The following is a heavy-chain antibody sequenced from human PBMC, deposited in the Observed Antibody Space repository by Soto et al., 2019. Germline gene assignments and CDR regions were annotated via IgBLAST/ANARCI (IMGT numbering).Heavy chain of an antibody. J-gene: IGHJ6*03. CDR3: ARGAGYYDFWSGYYSYMDV. CDR2: IYYSGST. Sequence: SETLSLTCTVSGGSISSYYWSWIRQPPGKGLEWIGYIYYSGSTNYNPSLKSRVTISVDTSKNQFSLKLSSVTAADTAVYYCARGAGYYDFWSGYYSYMDVWGKGTTVTVSS. D-gene: IGHD3-3*01. CDR1: GGSISSYY. V-gene: IGHV4-59*08.